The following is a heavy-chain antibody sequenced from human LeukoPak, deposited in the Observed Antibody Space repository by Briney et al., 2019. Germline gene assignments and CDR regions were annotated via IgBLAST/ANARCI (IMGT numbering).Heavy chain of an antibody. CDR2: ISYDGSNK. D-gene: IGHD6-13*01. CDR1: GFTFSSYG. CDR3: AKGGYGAAAGTGY. J-gene: IGHJ4*02. V-gene: IGHV3-30*18. Sequence: GGSLRLSCAASGFTFSSYGMHWVRQAPGKGLEWVAVISYDGSNKYYADSVKGRFTISRDNSKNTLYLQMNSLRAEDTAVYYCAKGGYGAAAGTGYWGQGTLVTVSS.